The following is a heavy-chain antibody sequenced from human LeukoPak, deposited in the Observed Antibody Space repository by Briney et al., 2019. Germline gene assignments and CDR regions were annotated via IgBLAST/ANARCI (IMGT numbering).Heavy chain of an antibody. V-gene: IGHV4-39*01. D-gene: IGHD5-24*01. CDR1: GGSISSSSYY. CDR2: IYYSGST. J-gene: IGHJ4*02. CDR3: ARHIGGRWLQFNY. Sequence: KPSEALSLTCTVSGGSISSSSYYWGWIRQPPGKGLGWIGSIYYSGSTYYNPSLKSRVTISVDTSKNQFSLKLSSVTAADTAVYYCARHIGGRWLQFNYWGQGTLVTVSS.